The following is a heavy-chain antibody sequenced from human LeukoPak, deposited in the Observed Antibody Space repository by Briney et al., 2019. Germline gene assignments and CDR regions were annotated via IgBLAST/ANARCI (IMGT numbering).Heavy chain of an antibody. J-gene: IGHJ6*02. CDR2: INPSGGRT. Sequence: ASVKVSCKSSGYTFTSYYMHWVRKPPAPGLEWMGIINPSGGRTSYAQKFQGRVTMTRDTSTSTVYRELSSRRSEDTAVYYGARFEDDGSGSGYGMDVWGQGTTVTVSS. V-gene: IGHV1-46*01. D-gene: IGHD3-10*01. CDR3: ARFEDDGSGSGYGMDV. CDR1: GYTFTSYY.